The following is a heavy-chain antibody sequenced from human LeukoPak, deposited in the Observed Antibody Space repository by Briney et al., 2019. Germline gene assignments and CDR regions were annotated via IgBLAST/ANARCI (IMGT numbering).Heavy chain of an antibody. V-gene: IGHV3-66*01. D-gene: IGHD2-15*01. CDR1: GFSVSNNY. CDR2: IYSGGSP. Sequence: PGGSLRLSCAASGFSVSNNYMSWVRQAPGKGLEWVSVIYSGGSPFYADSVKGRFTISRDNSKNTLYLQMNSLRAEDTAVYYCASDSYSPEYFQHWGQGTLVTVSS. CDR3: ASDSYSPEYFQH. J-gene: IGHJ1*01.